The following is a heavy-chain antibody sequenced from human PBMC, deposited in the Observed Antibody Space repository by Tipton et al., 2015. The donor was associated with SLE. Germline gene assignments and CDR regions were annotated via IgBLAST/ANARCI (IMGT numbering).Heavy chain of an antibody. J-gene: IGHJ6*02. CDR2: ISSSSSTI. Sequence: SLRLSCAASGFTFSSYSMNWVRQAPGKGLEWVSYISSSSSTIYYADSVKGRFTISRDNAKNSLYLQMNSLRAEDTAVYYCAREPSTGIALVYYGMDVWGQGTTVTVSS. D-gene: IGHD6-13*01. CDR1: GFTFSSYS. CDR3: AREPSTGIALVYYGMDV. V-gene: IGHV3-48*01.